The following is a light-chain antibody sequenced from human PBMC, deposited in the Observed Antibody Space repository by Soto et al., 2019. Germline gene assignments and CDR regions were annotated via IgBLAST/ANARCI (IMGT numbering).Light chain of an antibody. CDR3: QQYNSYSPT. CDR2: GAS. J-gene: IGKJ1*01. Sequence: EVVLTQSPGTLSLSSGERATLSCRASQSLSSIYLAWYQQKPGQAPRLLMYGASNRATGIPDRFSGSGSGTDFTLTISRLEPEDFATYYCQQYNSYSPTFGQGTKVDI. CDR1: QSLSSIY. V-gene: IGKV3-20*01.